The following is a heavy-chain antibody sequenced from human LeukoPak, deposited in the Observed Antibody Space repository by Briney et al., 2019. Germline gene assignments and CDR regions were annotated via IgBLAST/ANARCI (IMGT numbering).Heavy chain of an antibody. CDR1: GGSISTFF. J-gene: IGHJ4*02. V-gene: IGHV4-4*07. CDR3: ARGTEMTSSSGYYSFDS. Sequence: SETLSLTCTVSGGSISTFFWTWIPQSAGKGLEWIGRIYMGTTYYNPSVESRATISVDTSNNRFSLKLTSLTAADTAVYYCARGTEMTSSSGYYSFDSWGRGSLVTVSS. D-gene: IGHD3-22*01. CDR2: IYMGTT.